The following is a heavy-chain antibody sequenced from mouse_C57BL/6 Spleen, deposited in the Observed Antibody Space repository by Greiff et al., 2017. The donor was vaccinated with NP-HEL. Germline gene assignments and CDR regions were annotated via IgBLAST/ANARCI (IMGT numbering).Heavy chain of an antibody. V-gene: IGHV1-55*01. CDR1: GYTFTSYW. D-gene: IGHD3-2*02. J-gene: IGHJ2*01. Sequence: QVQLQQPGAELVKPGASVKMSCKASGYTFTSYWITWVKQRPGQGLEWIGDIYPGSGSTNYNEKFKSKATLTVDTSSSTAYMQLSSLTSEDSAVYYCARRELRLYYCDYWGQGTTLTVSS. CDR3: ARRELRLYYCDY. CDR2: IYPGSGST.